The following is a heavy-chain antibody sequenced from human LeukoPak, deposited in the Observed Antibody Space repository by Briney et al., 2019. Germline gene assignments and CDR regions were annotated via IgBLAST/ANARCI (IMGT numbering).Heavy chain of an antibody. CDR3: ARGGRLFDY. CDR2: ISGSSSYI. J-gene: IGHJ4*02. CDR1: GFTFSSYA. V-gene: IGHV3-21*01. Sequence: PGGSLRLSCSASGFTFSSYAMNWVRQAPGKGLEWVSCISGSSSYIYYADSVKGRFTISRDNAKNSLYLQMNSLRAEDTAVYYCARGGRLFDYWGQGTLVTVSS. D-gene: IGHD1-26*01.